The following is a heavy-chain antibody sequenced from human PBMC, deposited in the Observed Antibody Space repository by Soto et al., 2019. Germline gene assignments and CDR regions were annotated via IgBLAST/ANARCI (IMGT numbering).Heavy chain of an antibody. CDR1: GYTFSSYG. CDR3: ARDSWPVCYDATGDPFDN. J-gene: IGHJ4*02. Sequence: QVQLVQSGVEVKKPGASVMVSCKASGYTFSSYGINWVRQAPGQGLEWMGWITAYNGNTNYAQKVQGRVNMTTDTSTSTAYMEVRSLKSDDTAVYYCARDSWPVCYDATGDPFDNWGQGTLVTVSS. V-gene: IGHV1-18*01. CDR2: ITAYNGNT. D-gene: IGHD2-8*02.